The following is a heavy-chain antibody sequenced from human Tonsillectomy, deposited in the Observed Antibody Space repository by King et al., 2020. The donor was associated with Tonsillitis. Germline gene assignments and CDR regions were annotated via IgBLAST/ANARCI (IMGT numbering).Heavy chain of an antibody. CDR1: GYSFTNYW. CDR2: IYPGDFDT. J-gene: IGHJ4*02. D-gene: IGHD1-7*01. V-gene: IGHV5-51*01. CDR3: ARDNWNFASEY. Sequence: QLVQSGAEVKKPGESLKISCKGSGYSFTNYWIAWVRLMPGKGLEWMGIIYPGDFDTKYSPSFPGQVTISADKSINTAYLQWSSLKASDTAIYYCARDNWNFASEYWGQGTLVTVSS.